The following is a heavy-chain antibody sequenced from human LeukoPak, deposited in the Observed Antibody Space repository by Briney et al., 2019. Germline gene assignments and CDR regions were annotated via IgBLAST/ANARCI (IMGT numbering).Heavy chain of an antibody. J-gene: IGHJ5*02. Sequence: GGSLRLSCAASGVTLSSYAMSWARQAPGKGLEWVSGISSSSSYIYYADSVKGRFTISRDNAKNSLYLQMNSLRAEDTAVYYCARSNSSGWYEEGEFDPWGQGTLVTVSS. CDR1: GVTLSSYA. V-gene: IGHV3-21*01. D-gene: IGHD6-19*01. CDR3: ARSNSSGWYEEGEFDP. CDR2: ISSSSSYI.